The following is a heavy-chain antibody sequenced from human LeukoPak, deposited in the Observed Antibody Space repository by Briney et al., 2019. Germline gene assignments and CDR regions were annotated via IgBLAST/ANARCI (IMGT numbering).Heavy chain of an antibody. CDR2: LNGDGTNI. CDR1: GFTFSNYW. Sequence: GGSLRLSCVASGFTFSNYWMQWVRHVPGKGLVWVSRLNGDGTNIIYADSVKGRFTISRDNAENTLYLQMNSPRAEDTALYYCARSQSGVFDVWGQGTMVTVSS. J-gene: IGHJ3*01. D-gene: IGHD2-8*01. CDR3: ARSQSGVFDV. V-gene: IGHV3-74*01.